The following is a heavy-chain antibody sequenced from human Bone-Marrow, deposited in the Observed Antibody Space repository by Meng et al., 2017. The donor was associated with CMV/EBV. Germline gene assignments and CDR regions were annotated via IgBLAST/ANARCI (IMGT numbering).Heavy chain of an antibody. CDR2: ISGSGGDT. CDR3: AKDRRITMIVVVTYYFDY. J-gene: IGHJ4*02. D-gene: IGHD3-22*01. CDR1: GFTFSTYA. V-gene: IGHV3-23*01. Sequence: GESLKISCAASGFTFSTYAMSWVRQGPGKGLQWVSAISGSGGDTYYADSVKGRFTISRDNFRNTLYLLMNSLRAEDTAVYYCAKDRRITMIVVVTYYFDYWGQGTLVTVSS.